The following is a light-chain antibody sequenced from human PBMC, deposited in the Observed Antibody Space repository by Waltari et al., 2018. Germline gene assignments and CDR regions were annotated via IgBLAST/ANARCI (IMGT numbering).Light chain of an antibody. Sequence: QSVLTQAPSVSGAPGQRVTIPCTGGDPSIASFGVNWHQHLPGRVPKLLIYENTKRPSGVPDRFSGSKSGTSASLAIEGLQPEDEGDYYCQSYDNSLRGSLLFGGGTKVTV. J-gene: IGLJ3*02. V-gene: IGLV1-40*01. CDR2: ENT. CDR1: DPSIASFG. CDR3: QSYDNSLRGSLL.